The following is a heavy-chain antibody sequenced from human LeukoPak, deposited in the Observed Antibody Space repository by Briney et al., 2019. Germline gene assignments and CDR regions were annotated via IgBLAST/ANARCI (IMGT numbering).Heavy chain of an antibody. V-gene: IGHV1-8*01. D-gene: IGHD6-19*01. CDR1: GYTFTSYD. CDR3: ARAKSGWYSYYYGMDV. CDR2: MNPNSGNT. Sequence: ASVKVPCKASGYTFTSYDINWVRQATGQGLEWMGWMNPNSGNTGYAQKFQGRVTMTRNTSISTAYMELSSLRSEDTAVYYCARAKSGWYSYYYGMDVWGQGTTVTVSS. J-gene: IGHJ6*02.